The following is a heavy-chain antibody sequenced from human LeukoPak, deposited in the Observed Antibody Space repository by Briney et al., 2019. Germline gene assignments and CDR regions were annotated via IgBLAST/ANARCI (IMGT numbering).Heavy chain of an antibody. V-gene: IGHV4-59*01. Sequence: SETLSLTCTVSGGSISSYYWSWIRQPPGKGLEWVGYIYYSGSTNYNPSLKSRVTISVDTSKNQFSLKLSSVTAADTAVYYCARGPGIAAAGKAYYFDYWGQGTLVTVSS. J-gene: IGHJ4*02. D-gene: IGHD6-13*01. CDR2: IYYSGST. CDR3: ARGPGIAAAGKAYYFDY. CDR1: GGSISSYY.